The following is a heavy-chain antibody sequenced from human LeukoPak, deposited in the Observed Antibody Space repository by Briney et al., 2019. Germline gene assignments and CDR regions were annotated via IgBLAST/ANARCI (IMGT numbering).Heavy chain of an antibody. CDR3: AKDSSIAARLGYYFDY. V-gene: IGHV3-30*02. J-gene: IGHJ4*02. D-gene: IGHD6-6*01. CDR1: GFTFSSYG. CDR2: IRYDGSNK. Sequence: PGGYLRLYCAASGFTFSSYGMHWVRQAPGKGLEWVAFIRYDGSNKYYADSGKGRFTISRANSKNTLYLQMKSLRAEDAAVYYCAKDSSIAARLGYYFDYWGQGTLVTVSS.